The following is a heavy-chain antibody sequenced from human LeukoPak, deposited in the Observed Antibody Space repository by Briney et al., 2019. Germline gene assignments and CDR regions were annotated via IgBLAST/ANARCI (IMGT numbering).Heavy chain of an antibody. D-gene: IGHD3-22*01. CDR3: ARSDSSGYYSTFDY. J-gene: IGHJ4*02. V-gene: IGHV4-31*03. Sequence: SETLSLTCTVSGGSISSGGYYWSWIRQHPGKGLEWIGYIYYSGSTYYNPSLKSRVTISVGTSKNQFSLKLSSVTAADTAVYYCARSDSSGYYSTFDYWGQGTLVTVSS. CDR2: IYYSGST. CDR1: GGSISSGGYY.